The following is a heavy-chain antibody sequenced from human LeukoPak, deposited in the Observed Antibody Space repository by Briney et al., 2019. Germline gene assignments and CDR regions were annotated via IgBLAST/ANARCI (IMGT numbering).Heavy chain of an antibody. Sequence: KPSQTLSLTCTVSGGSISSGDYYWSWIRQPPGKGLEWIVYIYYSGSTYYNPSLKSRVTISVDTSKNQFSLKLSSVTAADTAVYYCARVLRGPAAIGNNCFDPWGQGTLVTVSS. D-gene: IGHD2-2*02. J-gene: IGHJ5*02. CDR1: GGSISSGDYY. CDR2: IYYSGST. V-gene: IGHV4-30-4*08. CDR3: ARVLRGPAAIGNNCFDP.